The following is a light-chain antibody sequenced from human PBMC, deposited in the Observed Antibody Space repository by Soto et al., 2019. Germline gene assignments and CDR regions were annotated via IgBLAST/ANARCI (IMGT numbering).Light chain of an antibody. V-gene: IGKV3-11*01. Sequence: EIVLTQSPATLSLSPGESATLSWRATRSVSSYLAWYQQKPGQAPRLPIYDASSRPTDIPARFSGSGSGTDLTITISSLEPEDFELYYCQQRSNWPITFGQGTRLEIK. CDR1: RSVSSY. J-gene: IGKJ5*01. CDR3: QQRSNWPIT. CDR2: DAS.